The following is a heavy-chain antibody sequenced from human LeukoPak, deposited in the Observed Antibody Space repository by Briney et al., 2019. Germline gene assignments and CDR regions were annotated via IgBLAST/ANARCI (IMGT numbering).Heavy chain of an antibody. Sequence: ASVKVSCKASGYTFSDNYIHWVRQAPGQGLEWMGWINPKNSDTDYSQQFQGRITMTRDTSISTAYMELSRLRSDDTAVYYCARDLGYCSGGSCYSMVDYWGQGTLVTVSS. CDR3: ARDLGYCSGGSCYSMVDY. D-gene: IGHD2-15*01. CDR1: GYTFSDNY. J-gene: IGHJ4*02. CDR2: INPKNSDT. V-gene: IGHV1-2*02.